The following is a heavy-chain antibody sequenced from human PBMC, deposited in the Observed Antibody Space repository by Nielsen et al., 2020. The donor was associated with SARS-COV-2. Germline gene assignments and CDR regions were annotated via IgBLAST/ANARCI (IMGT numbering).Heavy chain of an antibody. CDR3: ARGDNWNYGSWFDP. Sequence: WIRQPPGKGLEWIGSIYYSGSTYYNPSLKSRVTISVDTSKNQFSLKLSSVTAADTAVYYCARGDNWNYGSWFDPWGQGTLVTVSS. D-gene: IGHD1-7*01. V-gene: IGHV4-39*01. CDR2: IYYSGST. J-gene: IGHJ5*02.